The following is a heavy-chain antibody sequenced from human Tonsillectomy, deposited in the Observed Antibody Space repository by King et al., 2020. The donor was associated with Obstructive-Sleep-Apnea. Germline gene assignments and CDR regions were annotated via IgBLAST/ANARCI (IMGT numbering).Heavy chain of an antibody. V-gene: IGHV4-4*07. J-gene: IGHJ6*02. CDR1: GASVNSFY. Sequence: VQLQESGPGLVEPWETLSLTCTVSGASVNSFYWSWIRQAAGEGLEWIGRMYTSGTTDYNPSLKRRVTMSVDTSKNQFSLKLTSLTAADTAVFYCARVGESIYHYYGMDVWGQGTTVTVSS. CDR3: ARVGESIYHYYGMDV. CDR2: MYTSGTT. D-gene: IGHD1-26*01.